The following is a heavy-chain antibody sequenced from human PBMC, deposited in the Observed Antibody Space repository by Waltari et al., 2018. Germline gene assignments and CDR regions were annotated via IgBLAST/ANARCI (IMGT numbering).Heavy chain of an antibody. D-gene: IGHD3-9*01. CDR3: ARHYDILTGYIDY. CDR1: GYSFTSYW. V-gene: IGHV5-51*01. CDR2: IYHGDSDT. J-gene: IGHJ4*02. Sequence: EVQLVQSGAEVKQPGESLTISCKGSGYSFTSYWIGRVRQMPGKGLEWMGIIYHGDSDTRYSPSFQGQVTISADKSISTAYLQWSSLKAADTAMYYCARHYDILTGYIDYWGQGTLVTVSS.